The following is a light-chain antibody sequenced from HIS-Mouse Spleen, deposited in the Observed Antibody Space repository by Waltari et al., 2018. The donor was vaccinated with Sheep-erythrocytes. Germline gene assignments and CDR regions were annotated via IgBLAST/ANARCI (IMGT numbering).Light chain of an antibody. V-gene: IGKV3D-7*01. CDR3: QQSYSTHPLT. Sequence: PGERVPLSCRASQSVSSSYLTWYQQNPGQAPRLLIYGASTRATSIPARFSGSGSGTDFTLTISSLQPEDFATYYCQQSYSTHPLTFGGGTKVEIK. CDR1: QSVSSSY. J-gene: IGKJ4*02. CDR2: GAS.